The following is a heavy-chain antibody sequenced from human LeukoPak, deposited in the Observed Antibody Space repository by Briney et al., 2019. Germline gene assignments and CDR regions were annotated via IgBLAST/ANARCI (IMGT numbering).Heavy chain of an antibody. CDR1: GFSFSSFC. CDR3: AKSMTLQWRGFFDL. CDR2: VSARSGST. Sequence: GGSLRLSCAASGFSFSSFCMTWVRQAPGKGLEWISTVSARSGSTYYADSVRGRFTISRDNSKNTLYLQKNSLRADDTAIYYCAKSMTLQWRGFFDLWGRGTHVTVSS. D-gene: IGHD3-3*01. V-gene: IGHV3-23*01. J-gene: IGHJ2*01.